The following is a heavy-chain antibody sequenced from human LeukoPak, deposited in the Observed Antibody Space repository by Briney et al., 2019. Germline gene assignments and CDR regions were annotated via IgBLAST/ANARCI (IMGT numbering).Heavy chain of an antibody. CDR3: ARDPYSGNYGTYYYYYMDV. V-gene: IGHV3-21*01. D-gene: IGHD1-26*01. J-gene: IGHJ6*03. CDR1: GFTFSNYN. CDR2: ITSSGTYT. Sequence: GALRLSCADSGFTFSNYNMNWVRQAPGKAMEWVSSITSSGTYTFYADSVRGRFTISRDNAKNSLYLQMDSLGPEDTAVYYCARDPYSGNYGTYYYYYMDVWGKGTTVTISS.